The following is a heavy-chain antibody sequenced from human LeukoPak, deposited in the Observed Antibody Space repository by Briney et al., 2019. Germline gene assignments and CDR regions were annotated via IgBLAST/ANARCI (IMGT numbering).Heavy chain of an antibody. CDR1: GFTFSSYA. CDR2: ISYDGSNK. V-gene: IGHV3-30-3*01. J-gene: IGHJ4*02. D-gene: IGHD6-6*01. CDR3: ARVFQLVTGFDY. Sequence: PGGSLRLSCAAFGFTFSSYAMHWVRQAPGKGLEWVAVISYDGSNKYYADSVKGRFTISRDNSKNTLYLQMNSLRAEDTAVYYCARVFQLVTGFDYWGQGTLVTVSS.